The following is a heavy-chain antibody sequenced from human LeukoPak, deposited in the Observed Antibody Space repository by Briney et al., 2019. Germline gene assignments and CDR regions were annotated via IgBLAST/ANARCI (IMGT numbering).Heavy chain of an antibody. D-gene: IGHD5-12*01. CDR2: IYNSGRT. CDR3: ATGKEKAMIYFDS. J-gene: IGHJ4*02. CDR1: GDSISSYS. Sequence: PSETLSLTCTASGDSISSYSWRWVRQPPGKGLECIRYIYNSGRTNYNPSLMSRVTISVDTAKNQFSLNLTSVTSADTAVYYYATGKEKAMIYFDSWGRGTLVTVST. V-gene: IGHV4-59*01.